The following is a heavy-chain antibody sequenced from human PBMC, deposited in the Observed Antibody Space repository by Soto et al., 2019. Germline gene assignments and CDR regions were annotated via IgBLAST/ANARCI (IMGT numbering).Heavy chain of an antibody. V-gene: IGHV4-34*01. CDR1: GGSFSGYY. J-gene: IGHJ6*03. Sequence: SETLSLTCAVYGGSFSGYYWSWIRQPPGKGLEWIGEINHSGSTNYNPSLKSRVTISVDTSKNQFSLKLSSVTAADTAVYYCARGRGYCSGGSCYHYYMDVWGKGTTVTVSS. CDR3: ARGRGYCSGGSCYHYYMDV. D-gene: IGHD2-15*01. CDR2: INHSGST.